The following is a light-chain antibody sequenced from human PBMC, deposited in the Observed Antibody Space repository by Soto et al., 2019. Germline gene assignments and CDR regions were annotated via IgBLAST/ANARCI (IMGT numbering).Light chain of an antibody. Sequence: DIQMTQSPSTLSASVGDRVTITCRASQSISSWLAWYQQKPGKEPKLLIYDASSLESWVPSRFSGSGSGTEFTLNISSLQPDDFATYYCQQYNSYSQTFGQGTKVEIK. J-gene: IGKJ1*01. V-gene: IGKV1-5*01. CDR2: DAS. CDR1: QSISSW. CDR3: QQYNSYSQT.